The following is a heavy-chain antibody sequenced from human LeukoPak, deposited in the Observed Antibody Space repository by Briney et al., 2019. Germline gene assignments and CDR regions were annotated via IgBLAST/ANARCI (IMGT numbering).Heavy chain of an antibody. CDR3: VRGSRYHDWLSPLDS. CDR1: GYAFSAYY. CDR2: LSPQTTDT. Sequence: GASVKVSCKASGYAFSAYYMHWVRRAPGQGLEWMGWLSPQTTDTHFAQKFQGRVTFTRDTSISTAYMAMSRLRSDDTAVFYCVRGSRYHDWLSPLDSWGQGTLVTVSS. J-gene: IGHJ4*02. D-gene: IGHD3-9*01. V-gene: IGHV1-2*02.